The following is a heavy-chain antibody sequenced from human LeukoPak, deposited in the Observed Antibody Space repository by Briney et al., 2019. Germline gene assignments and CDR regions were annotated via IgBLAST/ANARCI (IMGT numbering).Heavy chain of an antibody. CDR3: ARSRLLWFRELLDY. D-gene: IGHD3-10*01. Sequence: SETLSLTCAGYGGSFSGYYWSWIRQPPGKGLEWIGEINHSGSTNYNPSLKSRVTISVDTSKNQFSLKLSSVTAADTAVYYCARSRLLWFRELLDYWGQGTLVTVSS. V-gene: IGHV4-34*01. CDR1: GGSFSGYY. J-gene: IGHJ4*02. CDR2: INHSGST.